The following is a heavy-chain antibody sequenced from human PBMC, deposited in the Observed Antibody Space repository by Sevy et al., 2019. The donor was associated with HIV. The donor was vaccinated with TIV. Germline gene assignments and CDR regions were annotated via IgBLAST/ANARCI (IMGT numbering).Heavy chain of an antibody. V-gene: IGHV1-18*04. CDR1: GYTFTNYG. Sequence: ASVKVSCKASGYTFTNYGINWVRQAPGQGLEWMGWISAYNGNTEYEQNFQGRVTMTTDTSTSTAYMELRSLRSDDTAVYYCARRNTVVVTAKYYYYGMDVWGQGTTVTVSS. D-gene: IGHD2-21*02. J-gene: IGHJ6*02. CDR3: ARRNTVVVTAKYYYYGMDV. CDR2: ISAYNGNT.